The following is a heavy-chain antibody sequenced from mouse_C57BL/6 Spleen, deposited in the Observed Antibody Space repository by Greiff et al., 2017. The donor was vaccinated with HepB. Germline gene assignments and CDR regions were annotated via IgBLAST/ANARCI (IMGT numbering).Heavy chain of an antibody. J-gene: IGHJ4*01. D-gene: IGHD2-3*01. CDR3: ARFDGYWGYAMDY. CDR1: GFSLTSYG. Sequence: VMLVESGPGLVAPSQSLSITCTVSGFSLTSYGVDWVRQSPGKGLEWLGVIWGVGSTNYNSALKSRLSISKDNAKSQVFLKMNSRQTDDTAMYYCARFDGYWGYAMDYWGQGTSVTVSS. CDR2: IWGVGST. V-gene: IGHV2-6*01.